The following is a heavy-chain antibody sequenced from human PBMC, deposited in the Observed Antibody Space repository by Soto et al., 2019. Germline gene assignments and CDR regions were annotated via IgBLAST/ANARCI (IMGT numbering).Heavy chain of an antibody. Sequence: GGSLRLSCVGSGFSFRDHSMNWVRQPPGKGLQWISYISSSSENIYYADSVKGRFTVSRDNAKNTLFLQMNSLRDDDSAIYYCARLPKGSVVTGWGQGSLVTVSA. CDR3: ARLPKGSVVTG. J-gene: IGHJ4*01. CDR2: ISSSSENI. D-gene: IGHD2-21*02. V-gene: IGHV3-48*02. CDR1: GFSFRDHS.